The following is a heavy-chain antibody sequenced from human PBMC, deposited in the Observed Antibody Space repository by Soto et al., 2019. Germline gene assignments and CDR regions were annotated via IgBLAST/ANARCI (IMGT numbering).Heavy chain of an antibody. CDR2: DYHTGDT. Sequence: QVQLQESGPRLVKPSESLSLTCGVSGGTVASSHWWSWVRQSPGRGLEWIGNDYHTGDTNFNPSLQSRVTFSVAKSNNQFSLRLTSVTAADTAVYFCAREIVTAGGNNYFDPWGPGTLVTVSS. CDR3: AREIVTAGGNNYFDP. CDR1: GGTVASSHW. D-gene: IGHD2-21*02. V-gene: IGHV4-4*02. J-gene: IGHJ5*02.